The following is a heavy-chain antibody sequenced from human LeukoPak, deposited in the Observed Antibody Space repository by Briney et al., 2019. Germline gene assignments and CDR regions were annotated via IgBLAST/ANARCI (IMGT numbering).Heavy chain of an antibody. CDR2: IYSGGNA. D-gene: IGHD3-10*01. Sequence: TGGSLRLSCAASGLTVSSNYMSWVRQAPGKGLEWVSVIYSGGNAYQADSVKGRFIISRDKSKNTLYLQMSSLRAEDTAVYHCARHGSGSLYFDYWGQGTLVTVSS. CDR3: ARHGSGSLYFDY. V-gene: IGHV3-66*04. J-gene: IGHJ4*02. CDR1: GLTVSSNY.